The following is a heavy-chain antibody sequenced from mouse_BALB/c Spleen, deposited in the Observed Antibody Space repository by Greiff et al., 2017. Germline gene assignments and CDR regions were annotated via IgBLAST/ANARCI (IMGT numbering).Heavy chain of an antibody. V-gene: IGHV5-12-2*01. D-gene: IGHD2-1*01. CDR1: GFTFSSYT. J-gene: IGHJ4*01. CDR2: ISNGGGST. Sequence: EVQLVESGGGLVQPGGSLKLSCAASGFTFSSYTMSWVRQTPEKRLEWVAYISNGGGSTYYPDTVKGRFTISRDNAKNTLYLQMSSLKSEDTAMYYCARRGIYYGNYYAMDYWGQGTSVTVSS. CDR3: ARRGIYYGNYYAMDY.